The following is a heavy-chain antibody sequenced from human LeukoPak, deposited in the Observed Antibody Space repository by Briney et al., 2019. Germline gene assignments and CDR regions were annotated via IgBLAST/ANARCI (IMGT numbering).Heavy chain of an antibody. Sequence: SETLSLTCTVSGGSIITNTYYWGWIRQPPGKGLEWIGSIYYSGSTYYNPSLKSRITISVDTSKNQFSLKMNSVTAADTAVYYCARNIAAAADYWGQGTLVTVSS. J-gene: IGHJ4*02. CDR2: IYYSGST. V-gene: IGHV4-39*07. CDR3: ARNIAAAADY. CDR1: GGSIITNTYY. D-gene: IGHD6-13*01.